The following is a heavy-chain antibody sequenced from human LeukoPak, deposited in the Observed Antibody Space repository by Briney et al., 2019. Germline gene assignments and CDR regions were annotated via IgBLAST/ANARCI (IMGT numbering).Heavy chain of an antibody. Sequence: ASVKVSCKASGGTFSSYAISWVRQAPGQGLEWMGGIIPIFGTANYAQKFQGRVTITADESTSTAYVELSSLRSEDTAVYYCASSEGARGEMDVWGKGTTVTVSS. V-gene: IGHV1-69*13. CDR3: ASSEGARGEMDV. CDR1: GGTFSSYA. D-gene: IGHD3-10*01. CDR2: IIPIFGTA. J-gene: IGHJ6*04.